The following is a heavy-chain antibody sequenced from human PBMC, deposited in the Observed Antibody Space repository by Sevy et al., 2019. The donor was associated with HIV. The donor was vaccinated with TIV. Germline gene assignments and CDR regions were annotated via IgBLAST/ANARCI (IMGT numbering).Heavy chain of an antibody. CDR3: AREVAAAGLDY. CDR2: IYYSGSR. J-gene: IGHJ4*02. V-gene: IGHV4-31*03. D-gene: IGHD6-13*01. Sequence: SETLSLTCTVSGGSISSGGYYWSWIRQHPGKGLEWIGYIYYSGSRYYNPSLKSRVTISVDTSKNQFSLKLSSVTAADTAVYYCAREVAAAGLDYWGQGTLVTVSS. CDR1: GGSISSGGYY.